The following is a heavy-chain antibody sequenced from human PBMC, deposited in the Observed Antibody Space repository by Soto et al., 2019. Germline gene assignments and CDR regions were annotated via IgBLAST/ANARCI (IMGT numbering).Heavy chain of an antibody. D-gene: IGHD2-8*01. V-gene: IGHV4-59*01. CDR1: GGSISSYY. Sequence: SETLSLTCTVSGGSISSYYWSWIRQPPGEGLEWIGYIYYSGSTNYNPSLKSRVTISVDTSKNQFSLKLSSVTAADTAVYYCARDNEARLDYWGQGTLVTVSS. J-gene: IGHJ4*02. CDR2: IYYSGST. CDR3: ARDNEARLDY.